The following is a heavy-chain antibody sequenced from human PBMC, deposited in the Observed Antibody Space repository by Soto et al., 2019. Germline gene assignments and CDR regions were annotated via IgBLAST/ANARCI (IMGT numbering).Heavy chain of an antibody. J-gene: IGHJ5*02. D-gene: IGHD2-15*01. Sequence: GGSLRLSCAASGLTSNRYWMHWVRHAPGKGLVWVSHINTDGSNTNYADSVKGRFTISRDNAKSTLFLQMNSLRDEDTAVYYCAREFCSGGNCYTYYFDPWGQGIPVTVSS. V-gene: IGHV3-74*01. CDR1: GLTSNRYW. CDR2: INTDGSNT. CDR3: AREFCSGGNCYTYYFDP.